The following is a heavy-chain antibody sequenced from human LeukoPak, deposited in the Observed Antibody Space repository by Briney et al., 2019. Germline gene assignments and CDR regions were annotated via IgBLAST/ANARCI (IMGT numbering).Heavy chain of an antibody. CDR3: ARHEDMVTAFDY. CDR2: IYYSGST. J-gene: IGHJ4*02. Sequence: PSETLSLTCTVSGGSISSTSYYWGCIRQPPGKGLEWIGSIYYSGSTYYNPSLKSRVTISVDTSKNQFSLKLSSVTAADTAVYYCARHEDMVTAFDYWGQGTLVTVSS. V-gene: IGHV4-39*01. CDR1: GGSISSTSYY. D-gene: IGHD2-21*02.